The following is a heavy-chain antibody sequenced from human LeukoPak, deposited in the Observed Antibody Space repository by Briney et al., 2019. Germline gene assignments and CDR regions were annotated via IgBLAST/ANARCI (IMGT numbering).Heavy chain of an antibody. V-gene: IGHV3-72*01. CDR3: ASTRYSDYYGLDV. D-gene: IGHD2-21*01. J-gene: IGHJ6*02. Sequence: GGSLRLSCAASGFTVSDHYMDWVRQAPGEGLEWVGRTRNKVNGYTTEYAASVKGRFTVSRDDSKSSVYLQMNSLRTEDTAVYYCASTRYSDYYGLDVWGQGTTVTVSS. CDR1: GFTVSDHY. CDR2: TRNKVNGYTT.